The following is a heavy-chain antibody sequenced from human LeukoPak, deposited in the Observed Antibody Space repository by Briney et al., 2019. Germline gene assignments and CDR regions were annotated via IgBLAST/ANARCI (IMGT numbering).Heavy chain of an antibody. Sequence: PGGSLRLSCAASGLTFSDDYISWVRQAPGKGRGWVSYISSSSNYINHADSVKGRFTISRDNVKNSLYLKMNSLRAEDTAIYYCARVQQDYGSGTYLDYWGQGTLVTVSS. CDR1: GLTFSDDY. D-gene: IGHD3-10*01. J-gene: IGHJ4*02. V-gene: IGHV3-11*06. CDR2: ISSSSNYI. CDR3: ARVQQDYGSGTYLDY.